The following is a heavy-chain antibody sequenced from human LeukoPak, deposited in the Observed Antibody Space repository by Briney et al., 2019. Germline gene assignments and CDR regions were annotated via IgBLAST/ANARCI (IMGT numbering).Heavy chain of an antibody. V-gene: IGHV1-2*06. J-gene: IGHJ6*03. CDR1: GYTFTGYY. Sequence: GASVKVSCKASGYTFTGYYMHWVRQAPGQGLDWMGRINPNSGGTNYAQKFQGRVTMTRDTSISTAYMELSSLRSEDTAVYYCARAHPVVPAATYYYYYMDVWGKGTTVTVSS. CDR3: ARAHPVVPAATYYYYYMDV. D-gene: IGHD2-2*01. CDR2: INPNSGGT.